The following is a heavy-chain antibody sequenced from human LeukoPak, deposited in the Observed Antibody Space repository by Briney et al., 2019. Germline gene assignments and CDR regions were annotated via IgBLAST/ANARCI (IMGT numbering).Heavy chain of an antibody. CDR3: AKESKSGSFYYYYGMDV. CDR2: ISYDGSNK. Sequence: GGSLRLSCAASGFTFSSYGMHWVRQAPGKGLEWVAVISYDGSNKYYADSVKGRFTISRDNSKNTLYLQMNSLRAEDTAVYYCAKESKSGSFYYYYGMDVWGKGTTVTVSS. J-gene: IGHJ6*04. D-gene: IGHD3-10*01. V-gene: IGHV3-30*18. CDR1: GFTFSSYG.